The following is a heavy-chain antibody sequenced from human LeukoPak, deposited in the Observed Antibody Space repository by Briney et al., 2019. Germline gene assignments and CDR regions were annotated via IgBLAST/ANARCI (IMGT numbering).Heavy chain of an antibody. J-gene: IGHJ4*02. CDR1: GGSISSGGYY. CDR3: ARIDFVDYYFDY. V-gene: IGHV4-31*03. D-gene: IGHD2-21*01. Sequence: SETLSLTCTVSGGSISSGGYYWSWIRQHPGKGLEWIGYIYHSGSTYYNPSLESRVTISVDTSKNQFSLKLSSVTAADTAVYYCARIDFVDYYFDYWGQGTLVTVSS. CDR2: IYHSGST.